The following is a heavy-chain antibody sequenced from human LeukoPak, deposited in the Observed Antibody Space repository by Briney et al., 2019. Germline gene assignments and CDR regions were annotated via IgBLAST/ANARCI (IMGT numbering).Heavy chain of an antibody. D-gene: IGHD3-10*01. CDR2: ISSSSSYI. CDR3: ARDLRVTMALRYYYGMDV. CDR1: GFTFSSYS. Sequence: PGGSLRLSCAASGFTFSSYSRNWVRQAPGKGLEWVSSISSSSSYIYYADSVKGRFTISRDNAKNSLYLQMNSLRAEDTAVYYCARDLRVTMALRYYYGMDVWGQGTTVTVSS. J-gene: IGHJ6*02. V-gene: IGHV3-21*01.